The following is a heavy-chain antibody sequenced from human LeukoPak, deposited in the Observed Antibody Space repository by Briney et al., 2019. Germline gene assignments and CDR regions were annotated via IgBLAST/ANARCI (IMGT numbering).Heavy chain of an antibody. CDR2: IHHDGSNK. J-gene: IGHJ4*02. CDR1: GFTFSSYG. Sequence: GGSLRLSCAASGFTFSSYGMHWVRQAPGKGLDWVAFIHHDGSNKYYADSVRGRFTISRDNSKNTLYLQMNSLRAEDTAVYYCAAVIDYWGQGTLVTVSS. V-gene: IGHV3-30*02. CDR3: AAVIDY.